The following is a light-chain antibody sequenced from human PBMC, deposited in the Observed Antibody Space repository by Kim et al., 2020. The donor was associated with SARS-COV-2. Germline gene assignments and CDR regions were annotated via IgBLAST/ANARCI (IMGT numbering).Light chain of an antibody. J-gene: IGLJ2*01. V-gene: IGLV3-21*04. CDR1: NIGSNS. CDR2: YDD. Sequence: SYELTQPPSLSVAPGKTARITCWGDNIGSNSVHWYQQKPGQAPILVIHYDDNRPSGIPERFSGSNSGNTATLSISRVEAGDDADYYCQVWDSSSDHVVFGGGTQLTVL. CDR3: QVWDSSSDHVV.